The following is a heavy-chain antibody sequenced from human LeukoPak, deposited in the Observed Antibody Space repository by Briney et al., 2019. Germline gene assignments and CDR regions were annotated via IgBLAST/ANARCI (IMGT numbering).Heavy chain of an antibody. J-gene: IGHJ5*02. V-gene: IGHV1-46*01. D-gene: IGHD3-10*01. CDR1: GYTFTSYY. CDR2: INPSGGST. CDR3: ARSRGQNWFDP. Sequence: GASVKVSCKASGYTFTSYYMHWGRQAPGQGLEWMGIINPSGGSTSYAQKFQGRVTMTRDTSTSTVYMELSSLRSEDTAVYYCARSRGQNWFDPWGQGTLVTVSS.